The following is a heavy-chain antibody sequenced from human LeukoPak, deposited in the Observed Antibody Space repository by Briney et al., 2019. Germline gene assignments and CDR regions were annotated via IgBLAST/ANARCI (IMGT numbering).Heavy chain of an antibody. Sequence: APVKVSCKASGYTFTSYGISWVRQAPGQGLEWMGWISGYNGNTNYVQKLQGRVTMTTDTSTSTAYMELRSLRSDDTAVYYCARGSSGWYTQSAFDIWGQGTMVTVSS. J-gene: IGHJ3*02. D-gene: IGHD6-19*01. CDR3: ARGSSGWYTQSAFDI. CDR2: ISGYNGNT. V-gene: IGHV1-18*01. CDR1: GYTFTSYG.